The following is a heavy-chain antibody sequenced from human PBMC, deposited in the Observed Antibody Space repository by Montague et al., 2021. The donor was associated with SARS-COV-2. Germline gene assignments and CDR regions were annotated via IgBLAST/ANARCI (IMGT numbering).Heavy chain of an antibody. D-gene: IGHD2-8*01. J-gene: IGHJ6*02. CDR1: GGSISGYY. CDR3: ARLLRSCTNGVCRTYYYYALDV. Sequence: SETLSLTCTVSGGSISGYYWSWLRQPPGRGLEWIAYIYYSGSTNYNPSLESRVAVSVDRSKNQVSLKLTSVTAADTAVYYCARLLRSCTNGVCRTYYYYALDVWGQGTTVTVSS. CDR2: IYYSGST. V-gene: IGHV4-59*01.